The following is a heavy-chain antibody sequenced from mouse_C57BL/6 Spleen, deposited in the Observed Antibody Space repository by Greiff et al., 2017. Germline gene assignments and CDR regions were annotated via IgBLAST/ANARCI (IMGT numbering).Heavy chain of an antibody. D-gene: IGHD3-3*01. J-gene: IGHJ2*01. Sequence: QVHVKQPGAELVRPGSSVKLSCKASGYTFTSYWMDWVKQRPGQGLEWIGNIYPSDSETHYNQKFKDKATLTVDKSSSTAYMQLSSLTSEDSAVYYCARGWDDWGQGTTLTVSS. CDR1: GYTFTSYW. CDR2: IYPSDSET. CDR3: ARGWDD. V-gene: IGHV1-61*01.